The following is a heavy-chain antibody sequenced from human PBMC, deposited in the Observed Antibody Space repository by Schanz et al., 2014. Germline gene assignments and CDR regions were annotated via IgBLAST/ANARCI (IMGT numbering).Heavy chain of an antibody. CDR3: ASPSGYSDYGTYFDF. V-gene: IGHV3-23*01. D-gene: IGHD5-12*01. CDR2: ISGSGGTT. CDR1: GFTFNSYA. Sequence: EVQLLESGGGLVQPGESLRVSCAASGFTFNSYAMSWVRQAPGRGLEWVSGISGSGGTTHYADSVEGRFTISRVNSRNTLYLQMNSLRTEDTTVYYCASPSGYSDYGTYFDFWGQGTLVTVSS. J-gene: IGHJ4*02.